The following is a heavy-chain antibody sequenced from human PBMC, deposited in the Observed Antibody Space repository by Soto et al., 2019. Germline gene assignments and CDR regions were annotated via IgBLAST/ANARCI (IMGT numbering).Heavy chain of an antibody. V-gene: IGHV4-30-2*01. J-gene: IGHJ4*02. CDR3: ARERYSGYGFFDY. CDR2: IYHSGST. Sequence: SETLSLTCVVSGGSISSGSFSWSWIRQPPGKGLEWIGYIYHSGSTYYNPSLKSRVTISVDRSKNQFSLKLRSVTAADTAVYYCARERYSGYGFFDYWGQGTLVTVSS. CDR1: GGSISSGSFS. D-gene: IGHD5-12*01.